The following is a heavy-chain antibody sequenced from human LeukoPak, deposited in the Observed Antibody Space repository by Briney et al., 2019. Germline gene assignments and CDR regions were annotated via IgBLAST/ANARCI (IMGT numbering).Heavy chain of an antibody. CDR1: GFTFSSYG. CDR3: ARTYYSNYPYYYYMDV. J-gene: IGHJ6*03. CDR2: TSYDGGDK. V-gene: IGHV3-30*19. D-gene: IGHD4-11*01. Sequence: GGSLRLSCAASGFTFSSYGMHWVRQAPGKGLEWVAVTSYDGGDKYYADSVKGRFTISRDNSKSTLCLQMNSLRADDTAVYYCARTYYSNYPYYYYMDVWGKGTTVTVSS.